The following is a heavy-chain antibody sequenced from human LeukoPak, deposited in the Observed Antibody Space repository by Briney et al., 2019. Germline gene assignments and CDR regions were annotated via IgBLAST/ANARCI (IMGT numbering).Heavy chain of an antibody. V-gene: IGHV4-39*07. D-gene: IGHD3-22*01. J-gene: IGHJ4*02. CDR3: ARDSSGYFELLDY. CDR2: IYYSGST. Sequence: PSETLSLTCTVSGGSISSSSYYWGWIRQPPGKGLEWIGSIYYSGSTYYNPSLKSRVTISVDTSKNQFSLKLSSVTAADTAVYYCARDSSGYFELLDYWGQGTLVTVSS. CDR1: GGSISSSSYY.